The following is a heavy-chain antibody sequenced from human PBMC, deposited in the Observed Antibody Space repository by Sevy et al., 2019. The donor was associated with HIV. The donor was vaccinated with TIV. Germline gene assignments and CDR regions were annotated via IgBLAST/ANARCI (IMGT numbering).Heavy chain of an antibody. J-gene: IGHJ5*01. Sequence: SETLSLTCTVSGGSISSGNYYWHWIHQPPGKGLEWIGYISYTGNTYYNPSLKSPVTISVDTSNNQFSLRLTSVTAADTAVYYCARDATEYTSSFFWFDSWGQGTLVTVSS. CDR1: GGSISSGNYY. CDR2: ISYTGNT. D-gene: IGHD6-6*01. V-gene: IGHV4-30-4*01. CDR3: ARDATEYTSSFFWFDS.